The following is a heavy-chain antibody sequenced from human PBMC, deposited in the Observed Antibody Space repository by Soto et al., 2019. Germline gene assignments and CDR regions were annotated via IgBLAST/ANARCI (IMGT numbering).Heavy chain of an antibody. V-gene: IGHV3-30*18. J-gene: IGHJ6*02. D-gene: IGHD6-13*01. CDR2: ISYDGSNK. CDR3: AKAQPPPPYSTSWHGDYYYSYGMDV. Sequence: GGSLRLSCAASGFTFSSYGMHWVRQAPGKGLEWVAVISYDGSNKYYADSVKGRFTISRDNSKNTLYLQMNSLRAEDTAVYYCAKAQPPPPYSTSWHGDYYYSYGMDVWGQGTTVTVSS. CDR1: GFTFSSYG.